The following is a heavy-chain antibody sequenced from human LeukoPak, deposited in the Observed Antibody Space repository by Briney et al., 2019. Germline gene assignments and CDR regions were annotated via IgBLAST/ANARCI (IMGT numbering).Heavy chain of an antibody. CDR1: GYTLTELS. CDR3: ATAVARYGMDV. V-gene: IGHV1-24*01. J-gene: IGHJ6*02. CDR2: FDPEDGET. D-gene: IGHD4-23*01. Sequence: ASVKVSCKVSGYTLTELSMHWVRQAPGKGLEWMGGFDPEDGETIYAQKFQGRVNMTEDTSTDTAYMELSSVRSEDTAVYYCATAVARYGMDVWGQGTTVTVSS.